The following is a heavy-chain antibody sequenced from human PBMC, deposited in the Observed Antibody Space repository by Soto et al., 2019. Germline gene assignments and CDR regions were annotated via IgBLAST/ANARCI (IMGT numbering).Heavy chain of an antibody. CDR1: GFTFSSYV. J-gene: IGHJ6*02. CDR2: ITCSRNNT. CDR3: ARDHGGSTWFVGIYYYFGVDV. D-gene: IGHD6-13*01. V-gene: IGHV3-48*02. Sequence: GGSLRLSCAASGFTFSSYVMHWVRQAPGKGLDWVADITCSRNNTYYADSVKGRFTISRDNAKNSLYLQMDSLRDEDTAVYYCARDHGGSTWFVGIYYYFGVDVWGQGTTVTVSS.